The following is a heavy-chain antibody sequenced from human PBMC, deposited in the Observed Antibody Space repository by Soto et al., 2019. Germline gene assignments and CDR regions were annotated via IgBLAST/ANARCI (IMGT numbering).Heavy chain of an antibody. CDR3: ARGFVETAMAFDY. CDR1: GASISSGGYF. D-gene: IGHD5-18*01. V-gene: IGHV4-31*03. CDR2: IHYSGST. J-gene: IGHJ4*02. Sequence: QVQLQESGPGLVKPSQTLSLACSVSGASISSGGYFWSWIRQLPGKGLEWIGYIHYSGSTYYNPSLKSRVVMSMDTSKNDFSLNLYSVTAADTAVFYCARGFVETAMAFDYWGQGALVTVSS.